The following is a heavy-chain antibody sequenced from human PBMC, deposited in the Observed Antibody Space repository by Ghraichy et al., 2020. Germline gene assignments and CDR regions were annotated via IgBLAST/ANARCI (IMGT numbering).Heavy chain of an antibody. Sequence: GESLNISCAASGFTFSSYAMSWVRQAPGKGLEWVSAISVSGGTTYYADSVKCRFTISRDNSNNTLYLQMNSLRAEDTAVYYCAKDRAYYYDSSGYYQGLVYFDYWGQGTLVTVSS. V-gene: IGHV3-23*01. D-gene: IGHD3-22*01. CDR3: AKDRAYYYDSSGYYQGLVYFDY. CDR2: ISVSGGTT. J-gene: IGHJ4*02. CDR1: GFTFSSYA.